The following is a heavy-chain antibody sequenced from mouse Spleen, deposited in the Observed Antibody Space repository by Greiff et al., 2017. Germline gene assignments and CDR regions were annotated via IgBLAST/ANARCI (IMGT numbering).Heavy chain of an antibody. Sequence: DVQLVESGGGLVKLGGSLKLSCAASGFTFSSYAMSWVRQTPEKRLEWVATISSGGGNTYYPDSVKGRFTISRDNAKNTLYLQMSSLKSEDTAMYYCARDENYYAMDYWGQGTSVTVSS. CDR2: ISSGGGNT. CDR3: ARDENYYAMDY. V-gene: IGHV5-9-3*01. J-gene: IGHJ4*01. CDR1: GFTFSSYA.